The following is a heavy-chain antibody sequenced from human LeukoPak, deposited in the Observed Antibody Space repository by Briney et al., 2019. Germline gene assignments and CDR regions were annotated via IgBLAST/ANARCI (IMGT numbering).Heavy chain of an antibody. Sequence: SETLSLTCTVSGGSISSYYWTWIRQPAGKGLEWIGRISTSGNTNYTPSLKSRVTMSVDTSRNLFSLKLTSVTAADAAVYYCARGEGNYFDYWGQGALVTVSS. CDR3: ARGEGNYFDY. V-gene: IGHV4-4*07. J-gene: IGHJ4*02. CDR1: GGSISSYY. CDR2: ISTSGNT.